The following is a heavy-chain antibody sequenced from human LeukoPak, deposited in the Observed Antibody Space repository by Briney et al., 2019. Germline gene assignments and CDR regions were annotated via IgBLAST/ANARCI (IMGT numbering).Heavy chain of an antibody. CDR2: ISSNGGST. CDR3: ARDGTTMVRGVIIPSWFDP. Sequence: GGSLRLSCAASGFIFSSYAMHWVRQAPGKGLEYVSAISSNGGSTYYANSVKGRFTISRDNSKNTLYLQMGSLRAEDMAVYYCARDGTTMVRGVIIPSWFDPWGQGTLVTVSS. V-gene: IGHV3-64*01. J-gene: IGHJ5*02. CDR1: GFIFSSYA. D-gene: IGHD3-10*01.